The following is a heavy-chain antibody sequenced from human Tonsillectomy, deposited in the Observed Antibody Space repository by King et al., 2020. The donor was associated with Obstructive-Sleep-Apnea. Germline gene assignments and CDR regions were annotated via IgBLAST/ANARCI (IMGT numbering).Heavy chain of an antibody. D-gene: IGHD2-15*01. CDR1: GFTFSSFW. J-gene: IGHJ6*02. CDR2: INLDGSET. V-gene: IGHV3-74*01. Sequence: EVQLVESGGGLVQPGESLRLSCTASGFTFSSFWMHWVRLAPRKGLEWVSRINLDGSETRYADSVKGRFTISRDNTENTVYLQRHSLRAGDTAVYYCARAPDCGGGSCRTYYYYGMDVWGQGTTVTVSS. CDR3: ARAPDCGGGSCRTYYYYGMDV.